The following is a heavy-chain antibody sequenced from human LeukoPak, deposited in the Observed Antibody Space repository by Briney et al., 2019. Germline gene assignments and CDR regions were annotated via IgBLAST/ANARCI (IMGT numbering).Heavy chain of an antibody. J-gene: IGHJ6*03. CDR1: GGSFSGYY. V-gene: IGHV4-34*01. CDR2: INHGGST. CDR3: ARGPLMVGKAYYYYYYMDV. Sequence: SETLSLTCAVYGGSFSGYYWSWIRQPPGKGLEWIGEINHGGSTNYNPSLKSRVTISVDTSKNQFSLKLSSVTAADTAVYYCARGPLMVGKAYYYYYYMDVWGKGTTVTVSS. D-gene: IGHD2-8*01.